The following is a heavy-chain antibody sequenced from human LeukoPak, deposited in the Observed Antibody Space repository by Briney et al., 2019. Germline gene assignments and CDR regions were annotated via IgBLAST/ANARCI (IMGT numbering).Heavy chain of an antibody. CDR1: GFTFSSYS. CDR2: ISSSSSTI. D-gene: IGHD6-19*01. J-gene: IGHJ5*02. V-gene: IGHV3-48*04. CDR3: ARDTEQWLVPGPNWFDP. Sequence: GGSLRLSCAASGFTFSSYSMNWVRQAPGKGLEWVSYISSSSSTIYYADSVKGQFTISRDNAKNSLYLQMNSLRAEDTAVYYCARDTEQWLVPGPNWFDPWGQGTLVTVSS.